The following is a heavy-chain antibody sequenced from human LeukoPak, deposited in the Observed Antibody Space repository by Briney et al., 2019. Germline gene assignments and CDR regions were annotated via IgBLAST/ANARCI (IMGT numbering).Heavy chain of an antibody. J-gene: IGHJ5*02. CDR2: ISGYNGST. CDR3: ARAPLGYCSSTSCPAPNWFDP. V-gene: IGHV1-18*01. CDR1: GYTFTSYG. Sequence: GASVKVSCKASGYTFTSYGISWVRQAPGQGLEWMGWISGYNGSTNYAQKLQGRVTMTTDTSTSTAYMELRSLRSDDTAVYYCARAPLGYCSSTSCPAPNWFDPWGQGTLVTVSS. D-gene: IGHD2-2*01.